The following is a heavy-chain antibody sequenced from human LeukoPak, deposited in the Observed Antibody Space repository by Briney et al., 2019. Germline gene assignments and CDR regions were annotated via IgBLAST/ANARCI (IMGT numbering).Heavy chain of an antibody. J-gene: IGHJ3*02. D-gene: IGHD3-22*01. Sequence: KASETLSLTCTVSGGSISSGDYYWSWIRQPPGKGLEWIGYIYYSGSTYYNPSLKSRVTISVDTSKNQISLKLSSVTAADTAVYYCARASYYYDSSGYYPADAFDIWGQGTMVTVSS. V-gene: IGHV4-30-4*01. CDR1: GGSISSGDYY. CDR3: ARASYYYDSSGYYPADAFDI. CDR2: IYYSGST.